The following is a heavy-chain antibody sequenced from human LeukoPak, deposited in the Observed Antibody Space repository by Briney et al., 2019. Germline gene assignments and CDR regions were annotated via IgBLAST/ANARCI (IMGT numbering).Heavy chain of an antibody. V-gene: IGHV3-7*01. Sequence: GGSLRLSCAASGFTFSTYWMTWVRQAPGKGLEGVANIKQDGSEEYYVDSVRGRFTISRDSAKNSLYLQMNSLRAEDTAVYYCAIQFDWFFDLWGQGALVTVSS. CDR1: GFTFSTYW. D-gene: IGHD3-9*01. CDR3: AIQFDWFFDL. CDR2: IKQDGSEE. J-gene: IGHJ4*02.